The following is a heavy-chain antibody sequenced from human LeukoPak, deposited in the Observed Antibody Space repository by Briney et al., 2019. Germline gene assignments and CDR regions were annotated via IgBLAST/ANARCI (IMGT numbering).Heavy chain of an antibody. CDR1: GFTFSSCA. CDR2: ISSSGGNT. D-gene: IGHD3-22*01. Sequence: GGTLRLSCAASGFTFSSCAMSWVRQAPGKGLEWVSAISSSGGNTYYADSVKGRFTISRDDSKNTMFLQMNSLRAEDTAVYYCATGYSDSLRSPLDSWGQGTLVTVSS. CDR3: ATGYSDSLRSPLDS. V-gene: IGHV3-23*01. J-gene: IGHJ5*01.